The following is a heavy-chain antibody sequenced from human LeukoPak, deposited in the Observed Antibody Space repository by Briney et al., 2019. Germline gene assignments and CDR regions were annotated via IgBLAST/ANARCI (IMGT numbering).Heavy chain of an antibody. CDR1: GGSIGSSSYY. D-gene: IGHD2-2*01. CDR3: ARLGCSSTSCLAYVDY. J-gene: IGHJ4*02. CDR2: IYYSGST. V-gene: IGHV4-39*01. Sequence: SETLSLTCTVSGGSIGSSSYYWGWIRQPPGKGLEWIGSIYYSGSTYYNPSLKSRVTISVDTSKNQFSLKLSSVTAADTAVYYCARLGCSSTSCLAYVDYWGQGTLVTVSS.